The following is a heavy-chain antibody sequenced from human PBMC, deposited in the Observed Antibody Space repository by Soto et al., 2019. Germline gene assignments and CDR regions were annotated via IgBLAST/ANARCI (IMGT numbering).Heavy chain of an antibody. CDR1: GGSFSGYY. Sequence: QVQLQQWGAGLLKPSETLSLTCAVYGGSFSGYYWSWIRQPPGKGLEWIGEINHSGSTNYNPSLKSRVNISVDASKNQFFLKLSSVTAADTAVYYCRIKPEVVTIFGVVSSDAFDIWGQGTMVTVSS. V-gene: IGHV4-34*01. D-gene: IGHD3-3*01. CDR2: INHSGST. J-gene: IGHJ3*02. CDR3: RIKPEVVTIFGVVSSDAFDI.